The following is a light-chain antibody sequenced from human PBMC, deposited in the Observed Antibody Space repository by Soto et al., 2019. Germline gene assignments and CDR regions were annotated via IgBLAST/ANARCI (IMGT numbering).Light chain of an antibody. CDR3: QQYNNWLALT. V-gene: IGKV3-15*01. CDR2: GAS. Sequence: EIVMTQSPATLSVSPGERATLSCRASQSVSSYLAWYQQKPGQAPRLLIYGASNRATGIPARFSGSGSGTEFTLTISSLQSEDFAVYYCQQYNNWLALTFGGGTKVEIK. CDR1: QSVSSY. J-gene: IGKJ4*01.